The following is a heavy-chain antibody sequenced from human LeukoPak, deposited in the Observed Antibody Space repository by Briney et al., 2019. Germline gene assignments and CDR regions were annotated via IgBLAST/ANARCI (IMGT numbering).Heavy chain of an antibody. Sequence: SETLSLTCTVSGGSISTYYWSWIRQPPGKGLEWIGYIYTSGSTDYNPSLKRRVTISLDKSNNKFSLNLNSVTAADTAVYYCARSRGRKVTPFDYWGQGILVTVSS. CDR2: IYTSGST. D-gene: IGHD3-10*01. CDR1: GGSISTYY. J-gene: IGHJ4*02. CDR3: ARSRGRKVTPFDY. V-gene: IGHV4-4*09.